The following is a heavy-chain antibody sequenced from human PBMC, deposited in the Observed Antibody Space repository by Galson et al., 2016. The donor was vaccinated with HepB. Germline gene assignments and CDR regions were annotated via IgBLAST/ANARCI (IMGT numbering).Heavy chain of an antibody. Sequence: GSLRLSCAVSDFSVSVSYMSWVRQAPGKGLEWVSVLYRGGYTNYADSVKGRFTISRDNSKNTLYLQMNSLSADDTAVYYCARLGANPSCLGGSCYRWFDSWGQGIMVTVSS. CDR3: ARLGANPSCLGGSCYRWFDS. CDR2: LYRGGYT. D-gene: IGHD2-15*01. V-gene: IGHV3-53*01. J-gene: IGHJ5*01. CDR1: DFSVSVSY.